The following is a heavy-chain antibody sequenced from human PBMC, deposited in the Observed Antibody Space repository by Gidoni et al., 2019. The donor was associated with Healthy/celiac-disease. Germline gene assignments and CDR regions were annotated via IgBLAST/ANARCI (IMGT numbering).Heavy chain of an antibody. V-gene: IGHV4-39*01. CDR1: GGSISRSSYY. J-gene: IGHJ4*02. CDR3: ARRGIDYYDSSGYYY. D-gene: IGHD3-22*01. Sequence: QLQLPASGPGLVKPSETLSLPCTVSGGSISRSSYYWGRIRPPPGKGPEWIGSIYYSGSTYDNPALKSRVTISVDTSKNQFSLKLSSVTAADTAVYYCARRGIDYYDSSGYYYWGQGTLVTVSS. CDR2: IYYSGST.